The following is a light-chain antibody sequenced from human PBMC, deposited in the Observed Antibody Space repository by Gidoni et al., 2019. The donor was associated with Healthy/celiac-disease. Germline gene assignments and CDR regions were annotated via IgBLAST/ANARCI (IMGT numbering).Light chain of an antibody. J-gene: IGKJ2*01. Sequence: DIQMTQSPSSLSASVGDRVTITCRASKSISSYLNWYQQKPGKAPKLLIYAASSLQSGVPSRFSGSGSGTDFTLNISSLQPEDFATYYCQQSYSTPYTFGQETKLEIK. CDR1: KSISSY. CDR2: AAS. V-gene: IGKV1-39*01. CDR3: QQSYSTPYT.